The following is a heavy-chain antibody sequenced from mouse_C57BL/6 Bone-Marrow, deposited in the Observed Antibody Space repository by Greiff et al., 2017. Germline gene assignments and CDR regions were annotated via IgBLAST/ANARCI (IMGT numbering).Heavy chain of an antibody. Sequence: VQLQQPGAELVKPGASVKLSCKASGYTLTSYWMHWVKQRPGQGLEWIGMIHPNSGSTNYNEKFKSKATLTVDKSSSTAYMQLSSLTSEDSAVYYCARWLLPHWYFDVWGTGTTVTVSS. J-gene: IGHJ1*03. CDR1: GYTLTSYW. V-gene: IGHV1-64*01. D-gene: IGHD2-3*01. CDR2: IHPNSGST. CDR3: ARWLLPHWYFDV.